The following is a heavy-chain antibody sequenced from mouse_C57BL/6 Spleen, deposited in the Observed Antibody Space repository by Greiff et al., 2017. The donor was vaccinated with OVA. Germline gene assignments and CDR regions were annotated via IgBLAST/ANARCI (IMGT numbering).Heavy chain of an antibody. CDR1: GYTFTDYN. J-gene: IGHJ3*01. D-gene: IGHD1-1*01. Sequence: VQLQQSGPELVKPGASVKIPCKASGYTFTDYNMDWVKQSPGKSLEWIGDINPNNGGTIYNQKFKGKATLTVDKSSSTAYMELRSLTSEDTAVYYCARADYYGDWFAYWGQGTLVTVSA. CDR3: ARADYYGDWFAY. CDR2: INPNNGGT. V-gene: IGHV1-18*01.